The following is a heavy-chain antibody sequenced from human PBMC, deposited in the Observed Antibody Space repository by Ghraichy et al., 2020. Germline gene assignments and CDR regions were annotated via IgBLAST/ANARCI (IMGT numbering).Heavy chain of an antibody. CDR3: SRGGGAGTPVLYHMDV. Sequence: GGSLRLSCVASGLMFSPNTMNWVRQVPGKGLEWVSSISSSTRYIYYADSVKGRFTISRDNAQNSLYLQMNSLRAEDTAVYYCSRGGGAGTPVLYHMDVWGLGTTVTVSS. J-gene: IGHJ6*02. CDR1: GLMFSPNT. CDR2: ISSSTRYI. V-gene: IGHV3-21*01. D-gene: IGHD6-19*01.